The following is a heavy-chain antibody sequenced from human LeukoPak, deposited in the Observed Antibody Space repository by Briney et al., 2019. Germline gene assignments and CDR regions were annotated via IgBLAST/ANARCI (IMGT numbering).Heavy chain of an antibody. CDR2: ISSNGGST. CDR1: GFTFSSYA. V-gene: IGHV3-64*01. CDR3: ADPPFDP. J-gene: IGHJ5*02. Sequence: GGSLRLSCAASGFTFSSYAMHRVRQAPGKGLEYVSAISSNGGSTYYANSVKGRFTISRDNSKNTLYLQMNSLRVEDTALYYCADPPFDPWGQGTLVTVSS.